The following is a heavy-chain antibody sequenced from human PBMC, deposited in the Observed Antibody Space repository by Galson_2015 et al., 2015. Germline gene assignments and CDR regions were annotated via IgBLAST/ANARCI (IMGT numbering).Heavy chain of an antibody. V-gene: IGHV3-7*02. CDR3: FSRDNDDD. CDR2: INPGGNVI. Sequence: LRLSCAVSGFSISHYWMSWVRQAPGKGPEWVANINPGGNVILSVESVKGRFSISRDNAKNSLYLQMNSLRVEDTAIYYCFSRDNDDDWGKGTTVTVSS. D-gene: IGHD2-21*01. CDR1: GFSISHYW. J-gene: IGHJ6*04.